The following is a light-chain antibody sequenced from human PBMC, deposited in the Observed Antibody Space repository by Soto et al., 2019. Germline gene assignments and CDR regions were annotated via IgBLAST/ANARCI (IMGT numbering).Light chain of an antibody. V-gene: IGKV1-39*01. CDR3: QQSYSTPPFT. CDR1: QSISSY. CDR2: AAS. J-gene: IGKJ3*01. Sequence: DIQMTQSPSSLSPSLGDRVTITCRASQSISSYLNWYQQKPGKAPKLLIYAASSLQSGVPSRFSGSGSGTDFTLTISSLQPEDFATYYCQQSYSTPPFTFGPGTKVDIK.